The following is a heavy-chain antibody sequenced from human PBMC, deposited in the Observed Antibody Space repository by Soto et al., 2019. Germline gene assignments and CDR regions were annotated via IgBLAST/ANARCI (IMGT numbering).Heavy chain of an antibody. V-gene: IGHV4-4*07. Sequence: SETLSLTCTVSGGSISSYYWSWIRQPAGKGLEWIGRIYTSGSTNYNPSLKSRVTMSVDTSKNQFSLKLSSVTAADTVVYYCARDGNYDSSGYYSFDIWGQGTMVPVSS. CDR2: IYTSGST. D-gene: IGHD3-22*01. CDR1: GGSISSYY. CDR3: ARDGNYDSSGYYSFDI. J-gene: IGHJ3*02.